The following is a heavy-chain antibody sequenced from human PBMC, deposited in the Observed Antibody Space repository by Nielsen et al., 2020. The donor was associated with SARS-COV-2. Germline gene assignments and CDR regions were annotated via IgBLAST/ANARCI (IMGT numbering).Heavy chain of an antibody. V-gene: IGHV4-34*01. Sequence: SETLSLTYAVYGGSFSGYYWSWIRQPPGKGLEWIGEINHSGSTNYNPSLKSRVTISVDTSKNQFSLKLSSVTAADTAVYYCARRSSGWYWFDPWGQGTLVTVSS. J-gene: IGHJ5*01. CDR3: ARRSSGWYWFDP. CDR1: GGSFSGYY. D-gene: IGHD6-19*01. CDR2: INHSGST.